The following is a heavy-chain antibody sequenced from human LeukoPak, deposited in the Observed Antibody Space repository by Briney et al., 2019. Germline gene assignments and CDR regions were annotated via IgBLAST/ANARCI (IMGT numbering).Heavy chain of an antibody. D-gene: IGHD1-7*01. J-gene: IGHJ4*02. Sequence: GGSLRLSCAASGFTFSDYAMHWVRQAPGKGLEWVAVISKDGSDKYYPGSVRGRFTISRDNSKDTIYLQMDSLRAEDTAIYYCARDYWWNYDYWGQGTLVTVSS. CDR1: GFTFSDYA. CDR3: ARDYWWNYDY. CDR2: ISKDGSDK. V-gene: IGHV3-30-3*01.